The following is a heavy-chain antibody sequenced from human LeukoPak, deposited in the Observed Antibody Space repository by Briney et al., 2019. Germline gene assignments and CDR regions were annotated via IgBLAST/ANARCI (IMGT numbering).Heavy chain of an antibody. J-gene: IGHJ3*02. CDR3: AGDQSPQIDGIYYDAFDI. CDR1: GFAFITSW. Sequence: PGGSLRLSCAASGFAFITSWMTWVRQAPGKGLEWVANIKRDGSLTHYVDSVKGRFTISRDNAKNSLYLQMNSLRVDDSAVYYCAGDQSPQIDGIYYDAFDIWGQGTMVTVAS. V-gene: IGHV3-7*01. D-gene: IGHD1-26*01. CDR2: IKRDGSLT.